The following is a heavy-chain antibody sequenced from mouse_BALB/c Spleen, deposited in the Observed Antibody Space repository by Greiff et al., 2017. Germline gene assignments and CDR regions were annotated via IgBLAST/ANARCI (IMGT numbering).Heavy chain of an antibody. Sequence: EVQLVESGGGLVQPGGSRKLSCAASGFTFSDYGMAWVRQAPGKGPEWVAFISNLAYSIYYADTVTGRFTISRENAKNTLYLEMSSLRSEDTAMYYCARHYYGYSYWYFDVWGAGTTVTVSS. V-gene: IGHV5-15*02. CDR2: ISNLAYSI. CDR1: GFTFSDYG. J-gene: IGHJ1*01. D-gene: IGHD1-2*01. CDR3: ARHYYGYSYWYFDV.